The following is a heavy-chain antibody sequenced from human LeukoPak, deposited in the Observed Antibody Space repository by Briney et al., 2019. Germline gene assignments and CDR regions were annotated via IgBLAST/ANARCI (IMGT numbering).Heavy chain of an antibody. CDR1: GFTFSDYY. Sequence: GGSLRLSCAASGFTFSDYYMHWIRQAPGKGLEWVSYISSSGTYTNYADSVRGRFTISRDNAKNSLYLQMNNLRAEDTAVYYCARGKQQLALFDYWGQGTLVTVSS. J-gene: IGHJ4*02. V-gene: IGHV3-11*06. D-gene: IGHD6-13*01. CDR2: ISSSGTYT. CDR3: ARGKQQLALFDY.